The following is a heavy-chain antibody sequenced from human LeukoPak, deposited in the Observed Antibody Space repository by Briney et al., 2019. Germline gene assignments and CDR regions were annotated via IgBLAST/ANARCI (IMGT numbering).Heavy chain of an antibody. Sequence: GGSLRLSCATSGFTFSTYWMGWVRQAPGKGLEWVANIKDDGSETYYVDSVNGRFTISRDNAKKSLYLQMNSLRAEDAAVYYCARASGPFDFWGQGTLVTVSS. J-gene: IGHJ4*02. D-gene: IGHD3-10*01. CDR3: ARASGPFDF. CDR1: GFTFSTYW. V-gene: IGHV3-7*01. CDR2: IKDDGSET.